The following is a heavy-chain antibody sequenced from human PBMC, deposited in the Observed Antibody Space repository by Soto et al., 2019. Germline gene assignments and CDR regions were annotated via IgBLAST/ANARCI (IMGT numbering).Heavy chain of an antibody. D-gene: IGHD5-18*01. CDR2: VIPIFSTT. CDR3: ATNVDTSMAVNRNYYYGMDV. CDR1: GGTFSSYA. Sequence: QVQLVQSGAEVKKPGSSVKVSCKASGGTFSSYAISWVRQAPGQGLEWMGGVIPIFSTTNHAQRFQGRVTITADESTSTAYMELSSLSSEDTAIYYCATNVDTSMAVNRNYYYGMDVWGQGTTVTVSS. J-gene: IGHJ6*02. V-gene: IGHV1-69*12.